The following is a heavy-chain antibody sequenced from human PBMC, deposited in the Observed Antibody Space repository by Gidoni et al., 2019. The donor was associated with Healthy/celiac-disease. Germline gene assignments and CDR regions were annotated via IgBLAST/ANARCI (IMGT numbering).Heavy chain of an antibody. V-gene: IGHV3-23*01. Sequence: EVQLLESGGGLVQPGGSLRLSCAAYGFTFSSYAMSWVRQAPGKGLEWVSAISGSGGSTYYADSVKGRFTISRDNSKNTLYLQMNSLRAEDTAVYYCAKDLLWFENCMDVWGKGTTVTVSS. CDR3: AKDLLWFENCMDV. J-gene: IGHJ6*03. CDR1: GFTFSSYA. D-gene: IGHD3-10*01. CDR2: ISGSGGST.